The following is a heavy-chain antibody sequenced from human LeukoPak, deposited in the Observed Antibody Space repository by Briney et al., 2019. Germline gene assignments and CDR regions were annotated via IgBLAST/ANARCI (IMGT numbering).Heavy chain of an antibody. Sequence: SGGSLRLSCAASGFTFSSYAMSWVRQVPGKGLEWVSVISGSGDNTYYADSVKGRFTISRDNSKNMLYLQMNSLRAEDTAVYYCANEIRPNDYWGQGTLVTVSS. D-gene: IGHD4-17*01. J-gene: IGHJ4*02. CDR2: ISGSGDNT. CDR1: GFTFSSYA. CDR3: ANEIRPNDY. V-gene: IGHV3-23*01.